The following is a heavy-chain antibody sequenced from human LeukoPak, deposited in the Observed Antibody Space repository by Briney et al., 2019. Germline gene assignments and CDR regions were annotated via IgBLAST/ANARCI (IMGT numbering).Heavy chain of an antibody. CDR2: IDWDDDK. CDR1: GISLRTSGMC. Sequence: SGPTLVNPTQTLTLTCTFSGISLRTSGMCVSWIRQPPGKALEWLARIDWDDDKYYSTSLKTRLTISKDTSKNQVALTITNMDPLDTATYYCARVLRGPRDSSGKYYYFDYWGRGTPVTVSS. V-gene: IGHV2-70*11. D-gene: IGHD3-22*01. J-gene: IGHJ4*02. CDR3: ARVLRGPRDSSGKYYYFDY.